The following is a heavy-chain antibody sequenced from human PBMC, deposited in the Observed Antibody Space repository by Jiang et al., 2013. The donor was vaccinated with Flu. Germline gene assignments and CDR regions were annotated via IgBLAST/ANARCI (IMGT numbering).Heavy chain of an antibody. Sequence: SGAEVKKPGASVKLSCKASGYTFTSYAMHWVRQAPGQSLEWLGWIKTGNGDTKYSQTFQGRVTLTRDTAASTAYMELSSLRSEDTAVYYCVRDMLYCSSSSCHTVENALDIWGQGTLVTVSS. V-gene: IGHV1-3*04. J-gene: IGHJ3*02. CDR2: IKTGNGDT. CDR3: VRDMLYCSSSSCHTVENALDI. D-gene: IGHD2-2*02. CDR1: GYTFTSYA.